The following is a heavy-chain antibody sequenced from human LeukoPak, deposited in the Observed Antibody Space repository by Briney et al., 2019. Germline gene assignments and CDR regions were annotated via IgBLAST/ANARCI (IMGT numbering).Heavy chain of an antibody. CDR2: ISSNGGST. J-gene: IGHJ3*02. Sequence: PGGSLRLSCAASGFTFSSYAMHWVRQAPGKGLEYVSAISSNGGSTYYADSVRGRFTISRDNSKNTVYLQMNSLRAEDTAIYYCAKAVGSSGYFSRDAFDIWGQGTMVTVSS. CDR1: GFTFSSYA. CDR3: AKAVGSSGYFSRDAFDI. V-gene: IGHV3-64*04. D-gene: IGHD3-22*01.